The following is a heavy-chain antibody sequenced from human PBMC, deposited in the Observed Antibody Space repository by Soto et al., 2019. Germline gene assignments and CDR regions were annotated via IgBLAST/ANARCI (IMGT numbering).Heavy chain of an antibody. D-gene: IGHD3-3*01. Sequence: GGSLRLSCAASGFTFSSYSMNWVRQAPGKGLEWVSYISSSSSTRYYADSVKGRFTISRDNAKNSLYLQMNSLRAEDRAVYYCAREFPENFWSGSGPRDYWGQGTLVTVSS. CDR2: ISSSSSTR. CDR3: AREFPENFWSGSGPRDY. J-gene: IGHJ4*02. CDR1: GFTFSSYS. V-gene: IGHV3-48*01.